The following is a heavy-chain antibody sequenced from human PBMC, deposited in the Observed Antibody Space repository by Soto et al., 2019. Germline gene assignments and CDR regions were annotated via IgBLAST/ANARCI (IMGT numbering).Heavy chain of an antibody. CDR1: GYTFTSYG. CDR2: ISAYNGNT. Sequence: ASVKVSCKASGYTFTSYGISWVRQAPGQGLEWMGWISAYNGNTNYAQKLQGRVTMTTDTSTSTAYMELRSLRSDDTAVYYCARDSPAAIPPYYYYGMDVWGQGTTVTVSS. V-gene: IGHV1-18*01. J-gene: IGHJ6*02. D-gene: IGHD2-2*02. CDR3: ARDSPAAIPPYYYYGMDV.